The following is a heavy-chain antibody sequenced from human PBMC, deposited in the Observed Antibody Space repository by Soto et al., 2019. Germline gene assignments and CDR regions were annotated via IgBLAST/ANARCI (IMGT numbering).Heavy chain of an antibody. CDR1: GYSFSDYF. J-gene: IGHJ6*02. CDR2: INPKTAAT. Sequence: ASVKVSCKPSGYSFSDYFIQWVRQAPGQGLEWVAWINPKTAATNYAKKFQGRVSVTWDTSSTTAYMELTSLRPDDTAVYYCARIKWGLNYYNGMDVWGQGTTVNVSS. V-gene: IGHV1-2*02. D-gene: IGHD1-26*01. CDR3: ARIKWGLNYYNGMDV.